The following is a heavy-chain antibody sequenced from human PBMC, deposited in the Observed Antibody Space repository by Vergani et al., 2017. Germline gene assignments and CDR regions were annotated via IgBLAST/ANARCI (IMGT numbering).Heavy chain of an antibody. CDR3: ARDSYSYGLYYYYYYMDV. J-gene: IGHJ6*03. CDR1: GFTFSSYD. V-gene: IGHV3-13*01. Sequence: EVQLVESGGGLVQPGGSLRLSCAASGFTFSSYDMHWVRQATGKGLEWVSAIGTAGDTYYADSVKGRFTISRDNSKNTLYLQMNSLRAEDTAVYYCARDSYSYGLYYYYYYMDVWGKGTTVTVSS. D-gene: IGHD5-18*01. CDR2: IGTAGDT.